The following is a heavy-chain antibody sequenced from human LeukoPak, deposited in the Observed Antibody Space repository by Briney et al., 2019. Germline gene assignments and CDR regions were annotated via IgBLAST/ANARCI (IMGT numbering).Heavy chain of an antibody. CDR3: ARDHFDL. CDR2: IKQDGSEK. V-gene: IGHV3-7*01. CDR1: GFTFNTYW. Sequence: QPEGSLRLSCTASGFTFNTYWMNWVRQAPGKGLEWVANIKQDGSEKFYVDSVKGRFTISRDNAKNSLFLQMNSLRAEDTAVYYCARDHFDLWGRGTLVAVST. J-gene: IGHJ2*01.